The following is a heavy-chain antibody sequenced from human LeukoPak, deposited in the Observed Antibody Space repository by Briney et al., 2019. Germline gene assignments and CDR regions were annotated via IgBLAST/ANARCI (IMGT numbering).Heavy chain of an antibody. CDR3: ARGRGFGY. J-gene: IGHJ4*02. V-gene: IGHV4-34*01. Sequence: SETLSLTCAVYGGSFSGYYWSWIRQPPGKGLEWIGEINHSGSTNYNPSLKSRVTVSVGTSKNQVSLTMSCVTAADTAVYYCARGRGFGYWGQGTLVTVSS. CDR1: GGSFSGYY. D-gene: IGHD3-10*01. CDR2: INHSGST.